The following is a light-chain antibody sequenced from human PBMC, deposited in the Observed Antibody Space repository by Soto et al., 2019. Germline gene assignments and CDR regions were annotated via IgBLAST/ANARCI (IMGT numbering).Light chain of an antibody. CDR1: SSQNGAGYD. V-gene: IGLV1-40*01. J-gene: IGLJ1*01. Sequence: SVLTQPPSVSGAPGPRVTISCTGSSSQNGAGYDVHWYQELPGTAPKLLIYNNNNRPSGAPDRFSGSRSGTSASLAITGLQAEDEADYYCQSYDSSLSASYVFGTGTKVTV. CDR3: QSYDSSLSASYV. CDR2: NNN.